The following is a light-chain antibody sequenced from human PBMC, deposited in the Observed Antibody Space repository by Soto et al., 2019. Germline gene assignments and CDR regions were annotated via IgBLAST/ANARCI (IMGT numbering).Light chain of an antibody. Sequence: DIQMTQSPSSLSASVGDRVTITCRASQSIGSYLNWYQQQPGKAPKLLIYAASALQSGAPSRFSGSGSGTDFTLTISSLQPEDFATYYCQHSYNIFLTSGGGTRVEVK. CDR2: AAS. J-gene: IGKJ4*01. V-gene: IGKV1-39*01. CDR1: QSIGSY. CDR3: QHSYNIFLT.